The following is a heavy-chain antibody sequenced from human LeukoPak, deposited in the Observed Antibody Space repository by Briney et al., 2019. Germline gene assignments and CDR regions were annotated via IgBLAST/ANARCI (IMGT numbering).Heavy chain of an antibody. D-gene: IGHD3-16*01. V-gene: IGHV3-48*01. Sequence: PGGSLRLSCAASGFTFSSYSMNWVRQAPGKGLEWVSYISSSSSTIYYADSVKGRFTISRDNAKNSLYLQMNSLRAEDTAVYYCARDWGTHAFDIWGQGTMVTVSS. CDR3: ARDWGTHAFDI. J-gene: IGHJ3*02. CDR2: ISSSSSTI. CDR1: GFTFSSYS.